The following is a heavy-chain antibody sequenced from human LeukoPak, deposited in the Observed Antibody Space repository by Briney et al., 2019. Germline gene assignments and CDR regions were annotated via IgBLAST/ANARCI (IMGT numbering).Heavy chain of an antibody. V-gene: IGHV3-9*01. CDR2: ITRFNAML. CDR3: ARGDVLTTRLLDS. CDR1: GFIFDDYA. J-gene: IGHJ4*02. D-gene: IGHD3-9*01. Sequence: PGGPLRLSCAASGFIFDDYAMHWVPRAPGKGLQWVSVITRFNAMLGYADSVKGRFTISRDSAKNSLYLQMNSLRPEDTALYYCARGDVLTTRLLDSWGLGTLVTVSS.